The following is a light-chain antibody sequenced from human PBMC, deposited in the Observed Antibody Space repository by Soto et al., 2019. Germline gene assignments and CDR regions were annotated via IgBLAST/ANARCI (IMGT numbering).Light chain of an antibody. V-gene: IGLV2-8*01. CDR3: TSYAGSNIWV. Sequence: QSVLTQPPSASGSPGQSVTISCTGTSSDVGGYNYVSWYQQYPGKAPKLMIYEVSERPSGVPDRFSGSKSGKTASLTVSGLQPEDEADYYCTSYAGSNIWVFGGGTQLTVL. CDR1: SSDVGGYNY. CDR2: EVS. J-gene: IGLJ3*02.